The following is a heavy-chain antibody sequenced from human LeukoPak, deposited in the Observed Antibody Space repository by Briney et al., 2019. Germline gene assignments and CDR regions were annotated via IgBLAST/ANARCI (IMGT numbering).Heavy chain of an antibody. Sequence: GGSLRLSCAASRFTFSTYAMHWVRQAPGKGLEWVALISSDGGNKDYADSVKGRFTISRDNSKNTLYLQMNSLRGEDTAVYYCARGRYYMDYWGQGTLVTVSS. CDR3: ARGRYYMDY. J-gene: IGHJ4*02. CDR1: RFTFSTYA. V-gene: IGHV3-30-3*01. CDR2: ISSDGGNK.